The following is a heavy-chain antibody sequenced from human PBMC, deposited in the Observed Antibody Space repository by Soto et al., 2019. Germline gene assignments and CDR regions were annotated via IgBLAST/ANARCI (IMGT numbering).Heavy chain of an antibody. Sequence: SVKVSCKASGYTYTSYAISWVRQAPGQGLEWMGWISAYNGNTNYAQKLQGRVTMTTDTSTSTAYMELRSLRSDDTAVYYCASNYDFWSGYSSIGYYYYGMDVWGQGTTVTVSS. V-gene: IGHV1-18*01. CDR3: ASNYDFWSGYSSIGYYYYGMDV. CDR2: ISAYNGNT. CDR1: GYTYTSYA. J-gene: IGHJ6*02. D-gene: IGHD3-3*01.